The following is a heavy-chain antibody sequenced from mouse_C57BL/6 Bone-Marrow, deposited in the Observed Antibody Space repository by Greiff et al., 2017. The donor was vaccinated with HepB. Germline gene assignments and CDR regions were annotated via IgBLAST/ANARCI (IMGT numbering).Heavy chain of an antibody. CDR3: AREYYSTYYFDY. Sequence: EVKLMESGPGLVKPSQSLSLTCSVTGYSITSGYYWNWIRQFPGNKLEWMGYISYDGSNNYNPSLKNRISITRDTSKNQFFLKLNSVTTEDTATYYCAREYYSTYYFDYWGQGTTLTVSS. V-gene: IGHV3-6*01. J-gene: IGHJ2*01. D-gene: IGHD2-5*01. CDR1: GYSITSGYY. CDR2: ISYDGSN.